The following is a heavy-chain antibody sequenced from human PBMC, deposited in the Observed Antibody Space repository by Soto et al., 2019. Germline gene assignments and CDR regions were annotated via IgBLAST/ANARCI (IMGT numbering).Heavy chain of an antibody. CDR1: GFTFSSYG. V-gene: IGHV3-33*01. D-gene: IGHD6-19*01. CDR3: ARGDPAIAVAGPFDY. J-gene: IGHJ4*02. Sequence: GGSLRLSCAASGFTFSSYGMHWVRQAPGKGLEWVAVIWYDGSNKYYADSVKGRFTISRDNSKNTLYLQMNSLRAEDTAVYYCARGDPAIAVAGPFDYWGQGTLVTVSS. CDR2: IWYDGSNK.